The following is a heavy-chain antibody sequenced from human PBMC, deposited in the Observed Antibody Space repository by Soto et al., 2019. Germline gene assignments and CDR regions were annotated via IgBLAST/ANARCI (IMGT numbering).Heavy chain of an antibody. CDR3: AKYPIAAAAEPGWSWFDP. V-gene: IGHV3-23*01. CDR1: GFTFRGYA. CDR2: ISGSGGST. D-gene: IGHD6-13*01. Sequence: EVQLLESGGGLVQPGGSLRLSCAASGFTFRGYAWSWVRKAQGKGLGWVSVISGSGGSTYYADSVKGRFTISRDNSKNTLYLQMNSLRAEDTAVYYCAKYPIAAAAEPGWSWFDPWGQGTLVTVSS. J-gene: IGHJ5*02.